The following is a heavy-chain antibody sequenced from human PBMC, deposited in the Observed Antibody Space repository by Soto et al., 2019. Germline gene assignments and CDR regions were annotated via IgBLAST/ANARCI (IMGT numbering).Heavy chain of an antibody. V-gene: IGHV3-66*01. CDR3: AKDRGGYDPNDAFDI. CDR1: GFSVSNTY. J-gene: IGHJ3*02. Sequence: PGGSLRLSCAASGFSVSNTYMSWVRLAPGKGLEWVSQIFGGGSSYYADSVKGRFTISRDNSKNTLYLQMNSLRAEDTAVYYCAKDRGGYDPNDAFDIWGQGTMVTVSS. CDR2: IFGGGSS. D-gene: IGHD5-12*01.